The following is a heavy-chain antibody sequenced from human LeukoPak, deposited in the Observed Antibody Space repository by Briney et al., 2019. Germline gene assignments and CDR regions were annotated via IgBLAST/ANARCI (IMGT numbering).Heavy chain of an antibody. J-gene: IGHJ6*02. CDR3: ARLPRYCSSTSCYRFYYYGMDV. CDR2: IIPILGIA. CDR1: GYTFTGYY. V-gene: IGHV1-69*02. Sequence: ASVKVSCKASGYTFTGYYMHWVRQAPGQGLEWMGRIIPILGIANYAQKFQGRVTITADKSTSTAYMELSSLRSEDTAVYYCARLPRYCSSTSCYRFYYYGMDVWGQGTTVTVSS. D-gene: IGHD2-2*01.